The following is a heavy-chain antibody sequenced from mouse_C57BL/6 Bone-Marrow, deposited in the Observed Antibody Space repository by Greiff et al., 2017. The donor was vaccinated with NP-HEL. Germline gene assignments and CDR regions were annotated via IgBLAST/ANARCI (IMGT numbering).Heavy chain of an antibody. CDR3: ARNRYYGISYAMDY. D-gene: IGHD1-1*01. CDR2: IGSGGST. CDR1: GFSLTSYG. Sequence: QVQLKESGPGLVQPSQSLSITCTVSGFSLTSYGVPWVRQSPGKGLEWLGVIGSGGSTDYNAAFISRMSISKYNAKSQVFFKMNSLQADDTAIYYCARNRYYGISYAMDYWGQGTSVTVSS. J-gene: IGHJ4*01. V-gene: IGHV2-2*01.